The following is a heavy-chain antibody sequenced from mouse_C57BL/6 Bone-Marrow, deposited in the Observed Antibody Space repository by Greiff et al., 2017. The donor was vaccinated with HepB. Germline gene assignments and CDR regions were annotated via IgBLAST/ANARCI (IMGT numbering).Heavy chain of an antibody. V-gene: IGHV1-59*01. J-gene: IGHJ4*01. D-gene: IGHD1-1*01. CDR2: IDPSDSYT. CDR1: GYTFTSYW. CDR3: ARVRVITTVVPMDY. Sequence: VQLQQPGAELVRPGTSVKLSCKASGYTFTSYWMHWVKQRPGQGLEWIGVIDPSDSYTNYNQKFKGKATLTVDTSSSTAYMQLSSLTSEDSAVYYCARVRVITTVVPMDYWGQGTSVTVSS.